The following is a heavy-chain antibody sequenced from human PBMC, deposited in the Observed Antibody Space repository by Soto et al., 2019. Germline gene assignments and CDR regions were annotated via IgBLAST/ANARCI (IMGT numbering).Heavy chain of an antibody. CDR2: IIPIFGTA. CDR1: GGTFRSYA. Sequence: QVQLVQSGAEVKKPGSSVNVSCKASGGTFRSYAISWVRQAPGQGLEWMGGIIPIFGTANYAQKFQGRVTINADESTSTAYMELSSLRSEATAVYYCARVMVRVLDLLGSEGWGQGTLVTVSS. J-gene: IGHJ4*02. CDR3: ARVMVRVLDLLGSEG. D-gene: IGHD3-3*01. V-gene: IGHV1-69*12.